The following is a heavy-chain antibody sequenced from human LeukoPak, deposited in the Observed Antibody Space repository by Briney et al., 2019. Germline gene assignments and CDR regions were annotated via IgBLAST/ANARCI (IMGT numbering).Heavy chain of an antibody. CDR1: GGSISSGDYY. D-gene: IGHD3-10*01. J-gene: IGHJ4*02. CDR3: ARTPGWFGEFPDY. Sequence: PSETLSLTCTVSGGSISSGDYYWSWIRQPPGKGLEWIAYMYYSGSTYYNPSLKSRVTMSADTSKNQFSLKLSSVTAADTAVYYCARTPGWFGEFPDYWGQGTLVTVSS. V-gene: IGHV4-30-4*01. CDR2: MYYSGST.